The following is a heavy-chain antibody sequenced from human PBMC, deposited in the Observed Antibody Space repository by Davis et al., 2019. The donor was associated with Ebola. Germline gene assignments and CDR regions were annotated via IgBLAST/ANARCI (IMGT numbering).Heavy chain of an antibody. J-gene: IGHJ4*02. V-gene: IGHV3-23*01. Sequence: GESLKISCAASGFTFSSYAMSWVRQAPGKGLEWVSVISGIGVTTNYADSVQGRFTISRDNSKATMYLQMNSLRGEDTAVYFCAKEENGGLFENWGRGTLVIVSS. CDR1: GFTFSSYA. CDR2: ISGIGVTT. D-gene: IGHD7-27*01. CDR3: AKEENGGLFEN.